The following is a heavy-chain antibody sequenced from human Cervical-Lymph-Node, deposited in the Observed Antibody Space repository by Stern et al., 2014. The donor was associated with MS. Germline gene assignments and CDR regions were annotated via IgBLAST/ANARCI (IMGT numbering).Heavy chain of an antibody. CDR1: GYTFTNYY. V-gene: IGHV1-46*01. CDR2: INPNGSVT. D-gene: IGHD3-16*01. Sequence: VQLVESGPEVKKPGASVMVSCKTSGYTFTNYYIHWVRQAPGPGLEWMGIINPNGSVTASAQKFQGRLTMTRDTSTTTVYMRLITLTSEDTAMYYCTRAVGGVGREWGQGTLVFVSS. CDR3: TRAVGGVGRE. J-gene: IGHJ4*02.